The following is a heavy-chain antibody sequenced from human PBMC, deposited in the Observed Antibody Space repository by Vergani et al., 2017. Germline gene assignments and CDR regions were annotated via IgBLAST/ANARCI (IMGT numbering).Heavy chain of an antibody. CDR1: GFTFNHYA. J-gene: IGHJ6*02. Sequence: EVQLLESGGDLVQPGGSLRLSCAASGFTFNHYAMNWVRQAPGKGLEWVSGISGSGGSTYYAGSVKGRFTISRGSSKNTLYLQMNGLSAGDTAVYYCAKANPRNSGYDYLYYYHAMDVWGQGTTVTVSS. CDR3: AKANPRNSGYDYLYYYHAMDV. D-gene: IGHD5-12*01. CDR2: ISGSGGST. V-gene: IGHV3-23*01.